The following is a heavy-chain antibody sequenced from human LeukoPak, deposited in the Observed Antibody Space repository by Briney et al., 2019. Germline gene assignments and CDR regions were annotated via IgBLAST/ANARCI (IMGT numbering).Heavy chain of an antibody. V-gene: IGHV3-23*01. CDR3: ARDGMGVIKAFDI. D-gene: IGHD3-10*01. CDR1: GFTFSSYA. CDR2: ISGSGGST. Sequence: GGSLRLSCAASGFTFSSYAMSWVRQAPGKGLEWVSAISGSGGSTYYADSVKGRFTISRDNAKNSLYLQMNSLRAEDTAVYYCARDGMGVIKAFDIWGQGTVVTVSS. J-gene: IGHJ3*02.